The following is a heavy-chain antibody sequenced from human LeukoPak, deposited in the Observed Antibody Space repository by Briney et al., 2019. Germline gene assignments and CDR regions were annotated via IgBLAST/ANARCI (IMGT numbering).Heavy chain of an antibody. D-gene: IGHD3-22*01. V-gene: IGHV3-33*01. CDR1: GFTFSSYG. Sequence: GRSLRLSCAASGFTFSSYGMHWVRQAPGKGLEWVAVIWYDGSNKYYADSVKGRFTISRDNSKNTLYLQMNSLRAEDTAVHYCARDSSGYRSPFDYWGQGTLVTVSS. CDR2: IWYDGSNK. CDR3: ARDSSGYRSPFDY. J-gene: IGHJ4*02.